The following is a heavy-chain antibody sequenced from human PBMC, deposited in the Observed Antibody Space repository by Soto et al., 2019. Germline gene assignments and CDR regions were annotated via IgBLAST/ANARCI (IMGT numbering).Heavy chain of an antibody. CDR1: SGSISSSSYF. CDR2: IYHSGST. V-gene: IGHV4-39*01. CDR3: ARHAGYSSGRRWFDP. J-gene: IGHJ5*02. D-gene: IGHD3-22*01. Sequence: SETLSLTCTVSSGSISSSSYFWGWIRQPPGKGLEWIGSIYHSGSTSDNPSLRSRVTISVDTSKNQFSLKLSSVTAADTAVYFCARHAGYSSGRRWFDPWGQGTLVTV.